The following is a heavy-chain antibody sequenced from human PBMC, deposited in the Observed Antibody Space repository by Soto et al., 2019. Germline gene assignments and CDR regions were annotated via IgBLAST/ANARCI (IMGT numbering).Heavy chain of an antibody. CDR3: ARSGGDYYDSSGYYYPFDY. CDR2: IIPIFGTA. CDR1: GGTFSSYS. V-gene: IGHV1-69*06. D-gene: IGHD3-22*01. Sequence: SVNVSCKASGGTFSSYSISWVRQAPGQGLEWMGGIIPIFGTANYAQKFQGRVTITADKSTSTAYMELSSLRSEDTAVYYCARSGGDYYDSSGYYYPFDYWGQGTLVTVSS. J-gene: IGHJ4*02.